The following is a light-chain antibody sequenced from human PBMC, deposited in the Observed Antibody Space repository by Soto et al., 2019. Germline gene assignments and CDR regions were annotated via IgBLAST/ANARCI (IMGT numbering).Light chain of an antibody. CDR2: WAS. Sequence: DVLMTQSHASLAVSLGERATINCKSSQRVLYSSNTKNYLAWYQQKPGQPPELLIYWASTRESGVPDRFSGSGSGTDFTLTISSLQAEDVAVYYCQQYYSPPWTFGQGTKVDI. CDR1: QRVLYSSNTKNY. V-gene: IGKV4-1*01. CDR3: QQYYSPPWT. J-gene: IGKJ1*01.